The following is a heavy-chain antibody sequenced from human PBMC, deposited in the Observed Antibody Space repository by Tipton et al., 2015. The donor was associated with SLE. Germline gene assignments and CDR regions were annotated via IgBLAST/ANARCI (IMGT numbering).Heavy chain of an antibody. CDR1: GGSISSYY. D-gene: IGHD3-3*01. V-gene: IGHV4-59*01. CDR3: ARADPFWSGSAFDY. J-gene: IGHJ4*02. CDR2: ISYSGST. Sequence: TLSLTCTVSGGSISSYYWRWIRQPPGKGLEWIGYISYSGSTNYNPSLKSRVTISVDTSKNQFSLKLSSVTAADTAVYYCARADPFWSGSAFDYWGQGTLVTVSS.